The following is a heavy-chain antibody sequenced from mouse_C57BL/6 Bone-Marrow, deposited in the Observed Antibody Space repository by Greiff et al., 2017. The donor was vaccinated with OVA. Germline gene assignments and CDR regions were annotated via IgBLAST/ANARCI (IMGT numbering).Heavy chain of an antibody. CDR3: ARANCDRFDY. CDR1: GFTFSSYA. V-gene: IGHV5-4*03. CDR2: ISDGGSYT. J-gene: IGHJ2*01. Sequence: EVKVEESGGGLVKPGGSLKLSCAASGFTFSSYAMSWVRQTPEKRLEWVATISDGGSYTYYPDNVKGRFTISRDNAKNNLYLQMSHLKSEDTAMYYCARANCDRFDYWGQGTTLTVSS. D-gene: IGHD4-1*01.